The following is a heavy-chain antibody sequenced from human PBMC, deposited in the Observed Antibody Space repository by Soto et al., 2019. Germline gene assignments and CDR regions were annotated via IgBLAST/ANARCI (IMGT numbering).Heavy chain of an antibody. D-gene: IGHD2-15*01. V-gene: IGHV4-4*02. CDR3: ATLPPRIVVVKTEIPT. Sequence: QVQLRESGPGMVRPSGTLSLTCAVSGTSISRTFWWTWVRQPPGNGLEWIGEIYHSGGTKYNPSLKSRVTISVAKSNNQFSLELRAVTAADTAVYYCATLPPRIVVVKTEIPTWGQGTLVTVSS. CDR1: GTSISRTFW. CDR2: IYHSGGT. J-gene: IGHJ5*02.